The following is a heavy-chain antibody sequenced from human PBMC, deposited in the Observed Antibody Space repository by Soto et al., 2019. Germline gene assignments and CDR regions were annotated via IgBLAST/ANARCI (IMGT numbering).Heavy chain of an antibody. Sequence: GGSLRLSCAASGFTFSSYAMSWVRQAPGKGLEWVSAISGSGGSTYYADSVKGRFTISRDNSKNTLYLQMNSLRAEDTAVYYCAKSLHIIVGASTFDCWGQGTLVTVSS. V-gene: IGHV3-23*01. J-gene: IGHJ4*02. CDR1: GFTFSSYA. D-gene: IGHD1-26*01. CDR3: AKSLHIIVGASTFDC. CDR2: ISGSGGST.